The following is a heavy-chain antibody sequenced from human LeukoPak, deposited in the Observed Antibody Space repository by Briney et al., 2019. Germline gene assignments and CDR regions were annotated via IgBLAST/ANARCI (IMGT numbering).Heavy chain of an antibody. CDR1: GYTFTSYY. D-gene: IGHD3-3*01. J-gene: IGHJ3*02. CDR3: ARDRELRFLEWSHAFDI. CDR2: INPSGGST. V-gene: IGHV1-46*01. Sequence: ASVKVSCKASGYTFTSYYMHWVRQAPGQGLEWMGIINPSGGSTSYARKFQGRVTMTRDMSTSTVYMELSSLRSEDTAVYYCARDRELRFLEWSHAFDIWGQGTMVTVSS.